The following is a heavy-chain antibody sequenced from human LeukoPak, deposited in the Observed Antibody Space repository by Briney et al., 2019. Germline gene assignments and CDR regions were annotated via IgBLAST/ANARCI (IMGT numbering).Heavy chain of an antibody. D-gene: IGHD1-26*01. CDR2: ISYDGSNK. Sequence: PGRSLRLSCAASGFNFSSYAMHWVRQAPGKGLEWVAVISYDGSNKYYADSVKGRFTISRDNSKNTLYLQMNSLRAEDTAAYYCARSASGSYYFDYWGQGTLVTVSS. J-gene: IGHJ4*02. CDR3: ARSASGSYYFDY. CDR1: GFNFSSYA. V-gene: IGHV3-30-3*01.